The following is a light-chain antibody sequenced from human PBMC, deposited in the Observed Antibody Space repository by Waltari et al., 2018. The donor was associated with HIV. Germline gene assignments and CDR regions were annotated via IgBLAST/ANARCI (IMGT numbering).Light chain of an antibody. V-gene: IGKV3-11*01. CDR2: DAS. CDR1: RSVGTF. CDR3: QQRTNWPQNT. J-gene: IGKJ4*01. Sequence: EIVLTQSPATLSLSPGERATLSCRASRSVGTFLAWYQQKPGQAPRLLIFDASNRATGIPARFSGSGSGTDFTLTISSLEPEDFALYYCQQRTNWPQNTFGGGTKVEIK.